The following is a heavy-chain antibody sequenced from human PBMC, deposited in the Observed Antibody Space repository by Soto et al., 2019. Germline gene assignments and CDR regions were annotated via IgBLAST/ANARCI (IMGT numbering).Heavy chain of an antibody. J-gene: IGHJ6*03. D-gene: IGHD4-17*01. CDR3: ARDLGLRSAGDLYYYYMDV. CDR1: GGSFSGYY. CDR2: IDHSGDT. V-gene: IGHV4-34*01. Sequence: QVRLQQWGAGLLKPSETLSLTCAVYGGSFSGYYWNWIRQPPGKGLEWIGEIDHSGDTKYNPSLKSRVTISVDTSKNPFSLKLSSVTAADTAVYYCARDLGLRSAGDLYYYYMDVWGKGTTVTVSS.